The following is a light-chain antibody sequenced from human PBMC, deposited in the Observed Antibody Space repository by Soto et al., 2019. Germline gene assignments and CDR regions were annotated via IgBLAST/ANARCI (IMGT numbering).Light chain of an antibody. V-gene: IGKV1-33*01. J-gene: IGKJ4*01. CDR1: QDISNY. CDR3: QQYEDLPLT. CDR2: DAS. Sequence: DIQMTQSPSSLSASVGDRVTITCQASQDISNYLHWYQQKPGKAPKLLIFDASNVETGVPSRFSGSGSVTDFTFTIHSLQPEDAATYYCQQYEDLPLTFGGGTKVGIK.